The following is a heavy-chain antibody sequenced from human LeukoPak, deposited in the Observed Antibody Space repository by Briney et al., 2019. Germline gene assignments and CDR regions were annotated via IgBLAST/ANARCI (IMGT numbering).Heavy chain of an antibody. V-gene: IGHV4-39*01. Sequence: SETLSLTCTVSGDSISSGSSYYWACIRQPPGKGLEWIGTFYYSGSTYYNPSLKSRVTVSVDTSKNQFSLKVSSVTAADTAVYYCARRSIPYSSSWYTGAFDPWVQGTLVTVSS. CDR3: ARRSIPYSSSWYTGAFDP. D-gene: IGHD6-13*01. CDR2: FYYSGST. CDR1: GDSISSGSSYY. J-gene: IGHJ5*02.